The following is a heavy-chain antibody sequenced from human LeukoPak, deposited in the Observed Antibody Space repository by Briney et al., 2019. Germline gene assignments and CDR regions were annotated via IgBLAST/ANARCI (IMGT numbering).Heavy chain of an antibody. CDR3: TTVWSTGTIDY. J-gene: IGHJ4*02. V-gene: IGHV3-7*03. CDR2: IKQDGSEK. CDR1: EFTFSSYW. Sequence: GGSLRLSCAASEFTFSSYWMSWVRQAPGKGLEWVANIKQDGSEKYYVDSVKGRFTISRDNAKNSLYLQMNSLRAEDTAVYYRTTVWSTGTIDYWGQGTLVTVSS. D-gene: IGHD1-1*01.